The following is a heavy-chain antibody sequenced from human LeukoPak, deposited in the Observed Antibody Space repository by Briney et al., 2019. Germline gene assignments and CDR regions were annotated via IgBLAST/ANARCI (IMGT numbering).Heavy chain of an antibody. CDR3: ASPRAERSTWYAVDY. Sequence: SETLSPTCTVSGGSISSYYWSWIRQPPGKGLEWIGYIYYSGSTNYNPSLKSRVTISVDTSKNQFSLKLSSVTAADTAVYYCASPRAERSTWYAVDYWGQGTLVTVSA. J-gene: IGHJ4*02. CDR2: IYYSGST. V-gene: IGHV4-59*12. D-gene: IGHD6-13*01. CDR1: GGSISSYY.